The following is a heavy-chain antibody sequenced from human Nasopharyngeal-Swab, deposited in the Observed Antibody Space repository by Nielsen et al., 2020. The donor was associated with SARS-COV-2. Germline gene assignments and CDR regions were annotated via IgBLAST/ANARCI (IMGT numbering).Heavy chain of an antibody. Sequence: SETLSLTCGVSGGSFNEYYWSWIRQSPDKGLEWIGEINHSDRTIYNPSLKSRVTISVDTSKNQFSLKLSSVTAADTAVYYCATQRLDYYYDSSGCYSNWFDPWGQGTLVTVSS. CDR3: ATQRLDYYYDSSGCYSNWFDP. J-gene: IGHJ5*02. CDR1: GGSFNEYY. D-gene: IGHD3-22*01. V-gene: IGHV4-34*01. CDR2: INHSDRT.